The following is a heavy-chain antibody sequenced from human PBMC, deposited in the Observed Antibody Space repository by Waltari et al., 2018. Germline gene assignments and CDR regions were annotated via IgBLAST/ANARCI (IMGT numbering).Heavy chain of an antibody. Sequence: QVQLVQSGGEVKKPGASVQVSCRTSGYTFTDYFIYWVRQVPGQGLEWMGWVRPNNGGSNYAQKFQGRITMTSDTSISTSYLELRSLRSDDTGVYYCFRSHGASWGQGTQVTVSS. V-gene: IGHV1-2*02. CDR2: VRPNNGGS. J-gene: IGHJ5*02. D-gene: IGHD3-10*01. CDR1: GYTFTDYF. CDR3: FRSHGAS.